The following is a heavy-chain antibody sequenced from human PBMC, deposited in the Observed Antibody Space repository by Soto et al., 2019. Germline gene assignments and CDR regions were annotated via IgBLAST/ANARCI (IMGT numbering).Heavy chain of an antibody. CDR2: ISIRGGDE. V-gene: IGHV3-30*03. CDR1: GFTFSSYA. J-gene: IGHJ4*02. D-gene: IGHD6-6*01. CDR3: ARGTIVALQHLDY. Sequence: QVQLVESGGGVVQPGKSLRLSCAASGFTFSSYAMHWARQAPGKGLEWVTVISIRGGDEYYAESVRGQFTISRDDSKNTLYLQMDSLRVEDTAVYYCARGTIVALQHLDYWGQGTLVTVSS.